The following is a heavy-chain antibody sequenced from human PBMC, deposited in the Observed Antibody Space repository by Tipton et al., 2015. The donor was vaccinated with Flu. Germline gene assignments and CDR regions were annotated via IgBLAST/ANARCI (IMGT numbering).Heavy chain of an antibody. CDR3: ARGGGSPSY. V-gene: IGHV4-59*11. J-gene: IGHJ4*02. CDR2: IYFTGST. Sequence: TLSLTCTVSGGSISSHCWSWIRQPPGKGLEWIGYIYFTGSTNYNPSLKSRVTISVDMSKNQFSLKLTSVTAADTAVYYCARGGGSPSYWGQGTLVTVPS. CDR1: GGSISSHC. D-gene: IGHD2-15*01.